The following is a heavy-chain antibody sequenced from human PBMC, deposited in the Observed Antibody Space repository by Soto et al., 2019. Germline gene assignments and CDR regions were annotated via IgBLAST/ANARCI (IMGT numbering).Heavy chain of an antibody. CDR1: GITLSNAW. J-gene: IGHJ4*02. Sequence: EGALRRSWAAAGITLSNAWMSCVGQATGKWLEWVGRGSSKTDGGTRDYAAPVKGRFTISRDDSKNTLYLQMNSLKTEYTAVYYCTTDPVVVVAAIAANDYWGKGTVDTVSS. CDR3: TTDPVVVVAAIAANDY. D-gene: IGHD2-15*01. CDR2: GSSKTDGGTR. V-gene: IGHV3-15*01.